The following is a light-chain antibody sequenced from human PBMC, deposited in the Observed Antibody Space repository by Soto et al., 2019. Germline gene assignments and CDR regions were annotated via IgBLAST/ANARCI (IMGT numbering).Light chain of an antibody. J-gene: IGKJ5*01. CDR3: QQLNSYPIT. CDR2: AAS. V-gene: IGKV1-9*01. CDR1: QGISSY. Sequence: DIQLTQSPSFLSASVGDRVAITCLASQGISSYLAWYQQKPGKAPKLLIYAASTLQSGVPSRFSGSGSGTEFTLTISSLQPEDFATYYCQQLNSYPITCGQGTRREIK.